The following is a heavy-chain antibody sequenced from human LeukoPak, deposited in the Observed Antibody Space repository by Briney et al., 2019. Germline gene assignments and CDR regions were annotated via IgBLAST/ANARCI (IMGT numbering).Heavy chain of an antibody. CDR1: GGSFSGYY. CDR2: INHSGST. D-gene: IGHD1-26*01. Sequence: SETLSLTCAVYGGSFSGYYWSWIRQPPGKGLEWIGEINHSGSTNYNPSLKSRVTISVDTSKNQFSLKLSSVTAADTAVYYCARVGFDYWGQGTLVIVSS. V-gene: IGHV4-34*01. J-gene: IGHJ4*02. CDR3: ARVGFDY.